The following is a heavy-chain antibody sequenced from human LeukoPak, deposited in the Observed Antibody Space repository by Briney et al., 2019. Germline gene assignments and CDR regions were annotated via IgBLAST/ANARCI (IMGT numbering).Heavy chain of an antibody. J-gene: IGHJ4*02. D-gene: IGHD3-22*01. V-gene: IGHV3-9*01. CDR1: GFTFDDYA. CDR3: AKDLSWLLRGTYYFDY. CDR2: ISWNSGSI. Sequence: GGSLRLSCAASGFTFDDYAMHWVRQAPGKGLEWVSGISWNSGSIGYADSVKGRFTIPRDNAKNSLYLQMNSLRAEDTALYYCAKDLSWLLRGTYYFDYWGQGTLVTVSS.